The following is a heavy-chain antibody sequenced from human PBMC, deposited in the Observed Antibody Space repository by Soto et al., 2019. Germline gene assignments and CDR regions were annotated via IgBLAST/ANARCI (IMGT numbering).Heavy chain of an antibody. D-gene: IGHD6-6*01. CDR2: ISSNGVGT. CDR1: GFTLSGYA. J-gene: IGHJ6*03. CDR3: ARRARPDFYYMDV. Sequence: EVQLAESGGGLAQPGGSLRLSCAASGFTLSGYAMDWVRQAPGKGLEYVAGISSNGVGTYYANSVQGRFTISRDNSKNMVYLQIGSLRPEDMAVYYCARRARPDFYYMDVWGKGTTVTVS. V-gene: IGHV3-64*01.